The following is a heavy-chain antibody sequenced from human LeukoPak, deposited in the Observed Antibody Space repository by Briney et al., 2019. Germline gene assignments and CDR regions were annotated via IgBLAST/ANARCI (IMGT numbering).Heavy chain of an antibody. CDR3: AREHSYVWGSYRGKYYFDY. Sequence: SETLSLTCAVYGGSFSGYYWSWIRQPPGKGLEWIGEINHSGSTNYNPSLKSRVTISVDTSKNQFSLKLSSVTAADTAVYYCAREHSYVWGSYRGKYYFDYWGQGTLVTVSS. J-gene: IGHJ4*02. D-gene: IGHD3-16*02. V-gene: IGHV4-34*01. CDR1: GGSFSGYY. CDR2: INHSGST.